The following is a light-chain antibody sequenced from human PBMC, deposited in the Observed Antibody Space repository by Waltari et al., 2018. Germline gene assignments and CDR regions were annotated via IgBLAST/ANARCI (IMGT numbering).Light chain of an antibody. V-gene: IGKV1-39*01. CDR3: QQSYINPVT. CDR1: ESITIY. J-gene: IGKJ1*01. CDR2: GAS. Sequence: IQMTQSPSSLSASVRDRATITCRASESITIYLNWFQQKPGKAPKALIYGASSLQSVVPSRFSGSGSGTDFTLTISSLQPEDFATYYCQQSYINPVTFGQGTKVEI.